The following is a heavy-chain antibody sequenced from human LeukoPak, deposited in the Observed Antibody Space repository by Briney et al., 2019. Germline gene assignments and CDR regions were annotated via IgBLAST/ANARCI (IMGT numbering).Heavy chain of an antibody. V-gene: IGHV3-7*04. Sequence: GGSLRLSCAASGFTFSDYWMSWVRQAPGKGLEWVANIQQDGSEKCYVDSVKGRFTISRDNAKKSLFLQVSSLRGEDTAVYYCARDRGFSYGIDFWGQGTLVTVSS. CDR2: IQQDGSEK. D-gene: IGHD5-18*01. CDR1: GFTFSDYW. CDR3: ARDRGFSYGIDF. J-gene: IGHJ4*02.